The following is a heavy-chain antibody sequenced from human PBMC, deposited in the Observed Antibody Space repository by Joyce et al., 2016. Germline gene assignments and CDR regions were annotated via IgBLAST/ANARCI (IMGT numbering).Heavy chain of an antibody. Sequence: EVQLVESGGGLVQPGGSLRLSCAASGFIFSNYTMKWVRQAQGKGLECVSHIRRSSRTIYYADSVKGRFTISRDNAKNSLYLQMNSLRAEDTAVYYCARKKYYGSGSYYKYYYYAMDVWGQGTTVTVSS. J-gene: IGHJ6*02. CDR2: IRRSSRTI. V-gene: IGHV3-48*04. CDR3: ARKKYYGSGSYYKYYYYAMDV. CDR1: GFIFSNYT. D-gene: IGHD3-10*01.